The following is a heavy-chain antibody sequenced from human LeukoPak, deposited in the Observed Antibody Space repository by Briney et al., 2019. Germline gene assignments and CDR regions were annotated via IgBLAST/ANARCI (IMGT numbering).Heavy chain of an antibody. J-gene: IGHJ6*03. Sequence: GGSLRLSCAVSGFTFSSYSMNWVRQGPGEGLEWVSSISSSGSVTYYADSVRGRFTISRDNAKNSLYLQMNSLRAEDTAVYHCARGVRGVINYMDVWGKGTTVTVSS. V-gene: IGHV3-21*01. CDR3: ARGVRGVINYMDV. CDR1: GFTFSSYS. CDR2: ISSSGSVT. D-gene: IGHD3-10*01.